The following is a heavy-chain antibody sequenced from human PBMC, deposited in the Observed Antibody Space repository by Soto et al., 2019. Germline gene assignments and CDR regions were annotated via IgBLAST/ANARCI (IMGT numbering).Heavy chain of an antibody. J-gene: IGHJ5*02. CDR3: ARGRCYGSGSYRTYNWFDP. V-gene: IGHV4-30-2*01. CDR2: IYHSGST. CDR1: GGSISSGGYS. D-gene: IGHD3-10*01. Sequence: SETLSLTCAVSGGSISSGGYSWSWIRQPPGKGLEWIGYIYHSGSTYYNPSLKSRVTISVDRSKNQFSLKLSSVTAADTAVYYCARGRCYGSGSYRTYNWFDPWGQGTLVTVSS.